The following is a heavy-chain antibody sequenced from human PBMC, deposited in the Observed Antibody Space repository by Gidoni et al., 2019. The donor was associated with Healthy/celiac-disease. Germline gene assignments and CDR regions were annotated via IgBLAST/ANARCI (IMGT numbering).Heavy chain of an antibody. V-gene: IGHV4-30-4*01. CDR3: ARERYGDKFYYYYGMDV. CDR2: IYYSGSP. J-gene: IGHJ6*02. CDR1: GGSISSGDYY. Sequence: QVQLQESGPGLVKPSQTLSLTCTVSGGSISSGDYYWRWIRQPPGKGLEWIGSIYYSGSPYYTPSLKSRVTISVDTSKNQFSLKLSSVTAADTAVYYCARERYGDKFYYYYGMDVWGQGTTVTVSS. D-gene: IGHD4-17*01.